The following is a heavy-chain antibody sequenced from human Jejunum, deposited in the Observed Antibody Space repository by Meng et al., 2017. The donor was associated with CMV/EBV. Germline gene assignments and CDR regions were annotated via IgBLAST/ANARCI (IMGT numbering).Heavy chain of an antibody. Sequence: ISYDMHWVRQAPGQGLEWMGIINLSGGYTTYAQKFQGRVTMTRDTSTSTVYMELSSLRSEDTAVYYCARPAVPAANYYYYYGLDVWGQGTTVTVSS. V-gene: IGHV1-46*01. CDR2: INLSGGYT. CDR1: ISYD. D-gene: IGHD2-2*01. CDR3: ARPAVPAANYYYYYGLDV. J-gene: IGHJ6*02.